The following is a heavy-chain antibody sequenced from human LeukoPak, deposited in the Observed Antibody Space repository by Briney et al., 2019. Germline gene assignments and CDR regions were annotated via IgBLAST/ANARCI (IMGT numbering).Heavy chain of an antibody. J-gene: IGHJ4*02. CDR3: ARQARYCCGGTCFDS. CDR1: DGSISSYY. CDR2: IYYSGTT. Sequence: PSETLSLTCTVSDGSISSYYWSWIRQPPGKGLEWIGYIYYSGTTNYNPSLKSRVSISVDTSKNQFSLNLSSVTAADTAVYYCARQARYCCGGTCFDSWGQGTLATVSS. D-gene: IGHD2-15*01. V-gene: IGHV4-59*08.